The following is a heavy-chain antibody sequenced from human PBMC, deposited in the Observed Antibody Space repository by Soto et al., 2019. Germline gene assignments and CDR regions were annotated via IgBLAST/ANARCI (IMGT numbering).Heavy chain of an antibody. CDR2: IIPIFGTA. J-gene: IGHJ4*02. CDR1: GGTFCSYA. Sequence: QVQLVQSGAEVKKPGSSVKVSCKASGGTFCSYAISWVRQALGQGLEWMGGIIPIFGTANYAQKFQGRVTTTADESTSTAYMELSSLRSEDTAVYYCARRWSHYYDKGGFDYWGQGTLVTVSS. V-gene: IGHV1-69*01. D-gene: IGHD3-22*01. CDR3: ARRWSHYYDKGGFDY.